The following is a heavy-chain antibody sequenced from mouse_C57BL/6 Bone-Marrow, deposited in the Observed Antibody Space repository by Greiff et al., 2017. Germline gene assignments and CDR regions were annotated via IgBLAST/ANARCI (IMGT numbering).Heavy chain of an antibody. J-gene: IGHJ2*01. CDR2: IDPENGDT. D-gene: IGHD1-1*01. CDR3: TPFITRDY. Sequence: VQLQQSGAELVRPGASVKLSCTASGFNIKDDYMHWVKQRPEQGLEWIGWIDPENGDTEYASKFQGKATITADTSSNTAYLQRSSLTSEDTAVYYCTPFITRDYWGQGTTLTVSS. V-gene: IGHV14-4*01. CDR1: GFNIKDDY.